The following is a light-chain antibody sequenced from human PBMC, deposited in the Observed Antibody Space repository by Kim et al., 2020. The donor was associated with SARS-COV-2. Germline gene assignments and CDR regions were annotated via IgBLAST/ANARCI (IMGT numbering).Light chain of an antibody. CDR2: QDS. J-gene: IGLJ1*01. CDR1: KLGDKY. CDR3: QAWDSSTAYV. Sequence: SYELTQPPSVSVSPGQTASITCSGYKLGDKYVSWYQQKPGQSPVVVIYQDSKRPSGIPERFSGSNSGNTATLTISGTQAMDEADYYCQAWDSSTAYVFGTGTKVTVL. V-gene: IGLV3-1*01.